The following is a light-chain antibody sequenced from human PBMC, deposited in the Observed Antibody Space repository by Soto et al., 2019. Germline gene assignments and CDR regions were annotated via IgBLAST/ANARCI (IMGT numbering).Light chain of an antibody. V-gene: IGKV3-20*01. CDR3: HQYGDSPYS. CDR2: GSV. CDR1: QKISANY. Sequence: VVLTQSPGTLSLSLGERATLSCRATQKISANYIAWYQIKTGQTPRLLVHGSVTRAAGIPDRFSGTGSGADFTLTIARVEPEDFAVYFCHQYGDSPYSFGQGTKVDI. J-gene: IGKJ2*01.